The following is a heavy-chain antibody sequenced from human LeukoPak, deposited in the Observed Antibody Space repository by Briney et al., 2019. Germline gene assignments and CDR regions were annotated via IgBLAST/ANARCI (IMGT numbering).Heavy chain of an antibody. D-gene: IGHD2-21*01. Sequence: SETLSLTCNVSGGSISGYYWGWIRQPAGKGLEWIGRIYSSGITKDSPSLKSRVTMSVDTSKNQFSLRLTSVTAADTAVYYCARVPRNSGDFYEAFDIWGQGTMVTVSS. J-gene: IGHJ3*02. V-gene: IGHV4-4*07. CDR2: IYSSGIT. CDR3: ARVPRNSGDFYEAFDI. CDR1: GGSISGYY.